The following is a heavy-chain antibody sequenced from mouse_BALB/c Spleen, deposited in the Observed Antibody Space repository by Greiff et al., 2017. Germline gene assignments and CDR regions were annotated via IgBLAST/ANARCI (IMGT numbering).Heavy chain of an antibody. CDR1: GYTLTSYW. D-gene: IGHD1-2*01. CDR2: INPSNGRT. J-gene: IGHJ2*01. CDR3: ARTNYYGLDY. Sequence: QVQLQQPGAELVKPGASVKLSCKASGYTLTSYWVHWVKQRPGQGLEWIGEINPSNGRTNYNEKFTSKATRTVDNSSSAAYMQLSSLTSEDSAVYYCARTNYYGLDYWGQGTTLTVSS. V-gene: IGHV1S81*02.